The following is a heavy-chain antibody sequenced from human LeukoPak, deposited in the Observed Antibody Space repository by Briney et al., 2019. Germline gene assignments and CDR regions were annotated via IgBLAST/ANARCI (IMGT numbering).Heavy chain of an antibody. CDR2: INSDGSST. CDR3: ARYDEADRHFDY. CDR1: GFTFSSYW. D-gene: IGHD3-3*01. V-gene: IGHV3-74*01. Sequence: TGGSLRPSCAASGFTFSSYWMHWVRQAPGKGLVWVSRINSDGSSTSYADSVKGRFTISRDNAKNTLYLQMNSLRAEDTAVYYCARYDEADRHFDYWGQGTLVTVSS. J-gene: IGHJ4*02.